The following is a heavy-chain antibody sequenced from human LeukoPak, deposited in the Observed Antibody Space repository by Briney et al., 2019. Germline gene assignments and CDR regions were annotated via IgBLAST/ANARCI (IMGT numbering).Heavy chain of an antibody. D-gene: IGHD2-15*01. CDR3: AGGVVAATRWWFDP. Sequence: SQTLSLTCAISGDSVSSNSAAWNWIRQSPSRGLEWLGRTYYRSKWYNDYAVSVKSRITINPDTSKNQFSLQLNSVTPEDTAVYYCAGGVVAATRWWFDPWGQGTLVTVSS. J-gene: IGHJ5*02. V-gene: IGHV6-1*01. CDR2: TYYRSKWYN. CDR1: GDSVSSNSAA.